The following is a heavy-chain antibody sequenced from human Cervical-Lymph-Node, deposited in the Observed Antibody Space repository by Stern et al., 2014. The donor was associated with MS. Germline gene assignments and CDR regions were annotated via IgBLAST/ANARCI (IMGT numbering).Heavy chain of an antibody. CDR2: MHSDGVTS. CDR1: ASNFRNYW. V-gene: IGHV3-74*01. Sequence: EVQLVESGGGLVQPGGSLRLSCTASASNFRNYWMHWVRQAPGKGLVGVLHMHSDGVTSTYADSVRGRFTISRDNAKNTLYLQMNSLRVEDTAVYYCATDRTYRFDSWGQGILVTVSS. CDR3: ATDRTYRFDS. J-gene: IGHJ4*02.